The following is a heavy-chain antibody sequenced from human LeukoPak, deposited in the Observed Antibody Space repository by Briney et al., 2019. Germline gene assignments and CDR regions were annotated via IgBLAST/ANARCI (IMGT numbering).Heavy chain of an antibody. D-gene: IGHD6-13*01. V-gene: IGHV3-23*01. CDR2: ISGSGGST. Sequence: GGSLRLSCAASGFTFSSYAMSWVRQAPGKGLEWVSAISGSGGSTHYADSVKGRFTISRDNSKNTLYLQMNSLRAEDTAVYYCAKDPRGYSSSWYGTFDYWGQGTLVTVSS. CDR1: GFTFSSYA. J-gene: IGHJ4*02. CDR3: AKDPRGYSSSWYGTFDY.